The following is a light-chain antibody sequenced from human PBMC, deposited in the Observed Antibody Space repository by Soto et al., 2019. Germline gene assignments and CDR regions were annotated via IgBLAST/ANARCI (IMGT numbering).Light chain of an antibody. CDR1: SSDVGGYNY. CDR3: SSYTRSSTRV. J-gene: IGLJ3*02. CDR2: EVS. Sequence: QSVLTQPASVSGSPGQSITISCTGTSSDVGGYNYVSWYQQHPGKAPKLMIYEVSNRPSGVSNRFSGANSGNTASLTISGLQAEAEADYYCSSYTRSSTRVFGGGTKLTVL. V-gene: IGLV2-14*01.